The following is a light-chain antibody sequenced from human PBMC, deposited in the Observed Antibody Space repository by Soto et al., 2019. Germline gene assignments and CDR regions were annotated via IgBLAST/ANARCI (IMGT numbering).Light chain of an antibody. V-gene: IGLV3-9*01. CDR1: NIGSKN. J-gene: IGLJ3*02. CDR3: QVWDSSTARV. Sequence: SYELTQPLSVSVAMGPTARITCGGDNIGSKNVHWYQQKPGQAPVLVIYRDSNRPSGIPERFSGSNSGNTATLTISRAQAGDASDYYCQVWDSSTARVFGGGTQLTV. CDR2: RDS.